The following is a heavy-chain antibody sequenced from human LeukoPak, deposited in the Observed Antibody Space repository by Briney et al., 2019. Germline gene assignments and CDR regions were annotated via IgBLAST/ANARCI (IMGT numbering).Heavy chain of an antibody. CDR1: GYTFSNYW. V-gene: IGHV5-51*01. J-gene: IGHJ4*02. CDR3: ARQGSSGLSDH. D-gene: IGHD6-19*01. CDR2: IYPGDSDT. Sequence: GESLKISCEASGYTFSNYWIGWVRQMPGKGLEWMGIIYPGDSDTRYSPSFQGQVTISADKSISTAYLQWSSLKASDTAIYYCARQGSSGLSDHWGQGTLVTVSS.